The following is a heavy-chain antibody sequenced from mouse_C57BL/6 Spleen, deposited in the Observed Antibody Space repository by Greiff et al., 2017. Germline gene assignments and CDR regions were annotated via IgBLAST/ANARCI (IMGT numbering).Heavy chain of an antibody. CDR3: ARPIYYDYDGYAMDY. V-gene: IGHV1-22*01. Sequence: VQLKQSGPELVKPGASVKMSCKASGYTFTDYNMHWVKQSHGKSLEWIGYINPNNGGTSYNQKFKGKATLTVNKSSSTAYMELRSLTSEDSAVYYCARPIYYDYDGYAMDYWGQGTSVTVSS. J-gene: IGHJ4*01. D-gene: IGHD2-4*01. CDR1: GYTFTDYN. CDR2: INPNNGGT.